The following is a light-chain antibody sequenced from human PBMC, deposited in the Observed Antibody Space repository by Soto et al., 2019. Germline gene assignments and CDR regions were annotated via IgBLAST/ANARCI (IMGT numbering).Light chain of an antibody. CDR3: QQYNNWPPIT. CDR1: QSVSSSY. CDR2: GAS. J-gene: IGKJ5*01. V-gene: IGKV3D-15*01. Sequence: PGERVTLSCRASQSVSSSYLTWYQQKPGQAPRLLIYGASTRATSIPARFSGSGSGTEFTLTISSLQSEDFAVYYCQQYNNWPPITFGQGTRLEI.